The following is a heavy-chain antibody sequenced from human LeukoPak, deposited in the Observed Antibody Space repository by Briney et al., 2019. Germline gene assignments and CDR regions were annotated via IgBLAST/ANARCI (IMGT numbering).Heavy chain of an antibody. J-gene: IGHJ6*03. Sequence: PSETLSLTCTVSGGSISSYYWSWIRQPAGKGLEWIGRIYTSGSTNYNPSLKSRVTMSVDTSKNQFSLKLSSVTAADTAVYYCARDQGFLWFGEGVYYYYMDVWGKGTTVTISS. D-gene: IGHD3-10*01. CDR2: IYTSGST. V-gene: IGHV4-4*07. CDR3: ARDQGFLWFGEGVYYYYMDV. CDR1: GGSISSYY.